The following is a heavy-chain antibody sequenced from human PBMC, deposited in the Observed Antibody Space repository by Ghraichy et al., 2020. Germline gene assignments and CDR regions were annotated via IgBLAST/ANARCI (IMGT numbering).Heavy chain of an antibody. CDR2: INHSGST. V-gene: IGHV4-34*01. D-gene: IGHD2-15*01. J-gene: IGHJ5*02. CDR3: ARGAGGPVVSFDP. Sequence: SETLSLTCAVYGGSFSGYYWSWIRQPPGKGLEWIGEINHSGSTNYNPSLKSRVTISVDTSKNQFSLKLSSVTAADTAVYYCARGAGGPVVSFDPWGQGTLVTVSS. CDR1: GGSFSGYY.